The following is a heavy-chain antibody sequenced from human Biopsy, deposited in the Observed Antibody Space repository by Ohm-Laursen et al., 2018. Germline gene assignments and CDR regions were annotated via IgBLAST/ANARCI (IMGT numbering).Heavy chain of an antibody. V-gene: IGHV1-69*06. J-gene: IGHJ6*02. D-gene: IGHD2-2*01. CDR3: ARGRRLPAAISSYYYAMDV. CDR2: NIPILGTG. Sequence: SSVKVSCKSPGGTFSNYGVNWVRQAPGQGLEWLGGNIPILGTGNYAQKFQDRVTVAADTPTSTAYMELSSLRSDDTAVYYCARGRRLPAAISSYYYAMDVWGQGTTVTVSS. CDR1: GGTFSNYG.